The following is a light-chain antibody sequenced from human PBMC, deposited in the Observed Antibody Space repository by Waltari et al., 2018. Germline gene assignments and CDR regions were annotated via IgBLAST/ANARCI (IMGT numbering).Light chain of an antibody. CDR3: CAHAGSGIWV. CDR2: EAT. J-gene: IGLJ3*02. CDR1: SSDVGSYNL. V-gene: IGLV2-23*01. Sequence: QSALTQPASVSGSPGQSIPLSCTGTSSDVGSYNLVSWYQQHPGKVPKLIIYEATKRPSGVSDRFSGSKSGNTASLTIPGLQAEDEADYHCCAHAGSGIWVFGGGTKLTVL.